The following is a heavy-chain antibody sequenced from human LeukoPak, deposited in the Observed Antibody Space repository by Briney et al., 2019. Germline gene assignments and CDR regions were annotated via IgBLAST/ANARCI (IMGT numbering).Heavy chain of an antibody. CDR1: RFSFKTDG. D-gene: IGHD4-17*01. V-gene: IGHV3-30*02. J-gene: IGHJ5*02. CDR3: ARGDDYGSKTRLPKFNWFDP. Sequence: GGSLRLSCVASRFSFKTDGMHWIRQAPGKGLEWVAFIRHDGSLVYYSDSVKGRSTISRDNSNNTLFLQMNSLRTEDTAMYYCARGDDYGSKTRLPKFNWFDPWGQGTLVTVSS. CDR2: IRHDGSLV.